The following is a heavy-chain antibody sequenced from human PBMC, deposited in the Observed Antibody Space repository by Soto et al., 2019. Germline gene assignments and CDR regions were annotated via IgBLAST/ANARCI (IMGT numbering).Heavy chain of an antibody. Sequence: QVQLVQSGAEVKKSGASVKVSCKASGYTFSFYYMNWVRQAPGQGLEWMGRINPSDGGTSYEQSFQGRVTMTRDTSTSTVYMELSSLRSEDTAVFYCARASRFGDLIQLDYWGQGTLVTVSS. CDR3: ARASRFGDLIQLDY. D-gene: IGHD3-10*01. V-gene: IGHV1-46*01. CDR1: GYTFSFYY. CDR2: INPSDGGT. J-gene: IGHJ4*02.